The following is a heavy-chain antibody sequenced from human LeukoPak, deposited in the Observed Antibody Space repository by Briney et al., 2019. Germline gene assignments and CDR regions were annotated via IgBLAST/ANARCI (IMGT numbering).Heavy chain of an antibody. V-gene: IGHV4-31*03. J-gene: IGHJ4*02. CDR1: GGSVSSGGYA. D-gene: IGHD3-10*02. CDR2: IYYSGST. Sequence: SETLSLTCTVSGGSVSSGGYAWTWFRQSPGKGLEWIGYIYYSGSTYYNPSLKSRVTISVDTSKNQFSLKLSSVTAADTAVYYCARGPPGMFSWGQGTLVTVSS. CDR3: ARGPPGMFS.